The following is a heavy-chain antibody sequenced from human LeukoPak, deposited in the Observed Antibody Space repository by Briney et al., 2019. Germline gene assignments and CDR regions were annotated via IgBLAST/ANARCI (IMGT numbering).Heavy chain of an antibody. CDR1: GFTFTRYS. V-gene: IGHV3-21*01. Sequence: EPGRSLRLSCAASGFTFTRYSIHWVRQAPGKGLEWVSSISSGGDYIYYADSLKGRFTISRDNAKNSLVLQMNSLSAEDTAVYYCARGPYYDFWSGYYGDSFDIWGQGTMVTVSS. CDR3: ARGPYYDFWSGYYGDSFDI. J-gene: IGHJ3*02. CDR2: ISSGGDYI. D-gene: IGHD3-3*01.